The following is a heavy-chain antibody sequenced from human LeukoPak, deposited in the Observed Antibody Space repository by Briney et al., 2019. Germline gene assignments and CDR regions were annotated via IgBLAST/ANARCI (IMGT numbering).Heavy chain of an antibody. CDR3: AALKRGVPPAAFDL. CDR1: GYTFTDYY. V-gene: IGHV1-2*02. J-gene: IGHJ3*01. CDR2: INPKSGDT. D-gene: IGHD3-10*01. Sequence: ASVKVSCKASGYTFTDYYMHWVRQAPGQGLEWMGWINPKSGDTTSAQNFQGRVTMTRDTSINTAYLELSRLTSDDTAVYYCAALKRGVPPAAFDLWGQGTMVAVFS.